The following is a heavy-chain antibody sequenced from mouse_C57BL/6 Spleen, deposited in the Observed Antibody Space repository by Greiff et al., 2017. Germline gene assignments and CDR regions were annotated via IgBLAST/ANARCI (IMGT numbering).Heavy chain of an antibody. CDR1: GYTFTSYW. CDR3: ARSGYYYGSSYGFYAMDY. V-gene: IGHV1-53*01. Sequence: QVQLQQPGTELVKPGASVKLSCKASGYTFTSYWIPWVKQRPGQGLEWIGNINPGNGGTNYNEKFKSKATLTVDKSSSTAYMQLSSLTSEDSAVYYCARSGYYYGSSYGFYAMDYWGQGTSVTVSS. J-gene: IGHJ4*01. D-gene: IGHD1-1*01. CDR2: INPGNGGT.